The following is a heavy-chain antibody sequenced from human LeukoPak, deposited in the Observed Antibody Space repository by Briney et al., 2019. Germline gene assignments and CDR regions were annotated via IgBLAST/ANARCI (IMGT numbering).Heavy chain of an antibody. CDR1: GGSISSSSYY. V-gene: IGHV4-39*07. Sequence: PSETLSPTCTVSGGSISSSSYYWGWIRQPPGKGLEWIGSIYYSGSTYYNPSLKSRVTISVDTSKNQFSLKLSSVTAADTAVYYCARDGGSSGWYWYYYYYMDVWGKGATVTVSS. J-gene: IGHJ6*03. D-gene: IGHD6-19*01. CDR2: IYYSGST. CDR3: ARDGGSSGWYWYYYYYMDV.